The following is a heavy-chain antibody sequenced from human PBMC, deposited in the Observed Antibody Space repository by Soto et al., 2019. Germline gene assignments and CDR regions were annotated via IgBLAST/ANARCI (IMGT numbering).Heavy chain of an antibody. CDR1: GFTFSGSA. V-gene: IGHV3-73*01. CDR3: TRTYYDYVWGRFDY. D-gene: IGHD3-16*01. J-gene: IGHJ4*02. Sequence: GGSLRLSCAASGFTFSGSAMHWVRQASGKGLEWVGRIRSKANSYATAYAASVKGRFTISRDDSKNTVYLQMNSLKTEDTAVYYCTRTYYDYVWGRFDYWGQGTLVTVSS. CDR2: IRSKANSYAT.